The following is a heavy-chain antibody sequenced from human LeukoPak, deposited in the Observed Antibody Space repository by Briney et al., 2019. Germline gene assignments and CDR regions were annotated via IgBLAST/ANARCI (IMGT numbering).Heavy chain of an antibody. CDR1: GGSISSGSYY. D-gene: IGHD3-3*01. CDR3: ARSGDFWSGWLDY. V-gene: IGHV4-61*02. CDR2: IYTSGST. Sequence: SQTLSLTCTVSGGSISSGSYYWSWIRQPAGKGLEWIGRIYTSGSTNYNPSLKSRVTISVDTSKNQFSLKLSSVTAADTAVYYCARSGDFWSGWLDYWGQGTLVTVSS. J-gene: IGHJ4*02.